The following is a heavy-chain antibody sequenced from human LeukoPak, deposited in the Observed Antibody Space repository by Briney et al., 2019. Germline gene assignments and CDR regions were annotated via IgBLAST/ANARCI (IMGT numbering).Heavy chain of an antibody. V-gene: IGHV4-39*01. Sequence: SETLSLTCTVSGGSISSGGYYWSWIRQPPGKGLEWIGSIYYSGSTYYNPSLKSRVTISVDTSKNQFSLKLSSVTAADTAVHYCARLKYYDFWSGSPGMDVWGQGTTVTVSS. CDR1: GGSISSGGYY. CDR3: ARLKYYDFWSGSPGMDV. J-gene: IGHJ6*02. CDR2: IYYSGST. D-gene: IGHD3-3*01.